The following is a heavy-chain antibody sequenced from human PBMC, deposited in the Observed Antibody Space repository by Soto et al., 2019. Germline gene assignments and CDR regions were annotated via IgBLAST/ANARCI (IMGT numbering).Heavy chain of an antibody. CDR3: ARVFLAALDY. D-gene: IGHD6-6*01. CDR2: ISYDGSNK. CDR1: GFTFSSYA. Sequence: ESGGGVVQPGRSLRLSCAASGFTFSSYAMHWVRQAPGKGLEWVAVISYDGSNKYYADSVKGRFTISRDNSKNTLYLQMNSLRAEDTAVYYCARVFLAALDYWGQGTLVTVSS. V-gene: IGHV3-30-3*01. J-gene: IGHJ4*02.